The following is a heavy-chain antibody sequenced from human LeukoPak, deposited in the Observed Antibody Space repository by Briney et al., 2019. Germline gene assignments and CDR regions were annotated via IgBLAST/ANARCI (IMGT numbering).Heavy chain of an antibody. Sequence: GGSLRLSCAASGFTFSDYYMSWIRQAPGKGLEWVSYISSSSYTNYADSVKGRFTISRDNAKNSLYLQMNSLRAEDTAVYYCARDGRYCSGGSCPNDYWGQGTLVTVSS. V-gene: IGHV3-11*06. J-gene: IGHJ4*02. CDR1: GFTFSDYY. CDR2: ISSSSYT. D-gene: IGHD2-15*01. CDR3: ARDGRYCSGGSCPNDY.